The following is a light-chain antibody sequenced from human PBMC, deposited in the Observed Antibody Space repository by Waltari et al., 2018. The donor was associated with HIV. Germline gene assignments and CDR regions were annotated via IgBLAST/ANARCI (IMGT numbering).Light chain of an antibody. CDR3: CSYSGTSTLV. CDR1: SSDVGSYNL. Sequence: QSALTQPASVSGSPGQSITISCTGTSSDVGSYNLVSWYQQHPGKAPNLMIYEVTKRPSGVSKRFSGSKSGNTASLTISGLQAEDEADYYCCSYSGTSTLVFGGGTKLTVL. J-gene: IGLJ2*01. CDR2: EVT. V-gene: IGLV2-23*02.